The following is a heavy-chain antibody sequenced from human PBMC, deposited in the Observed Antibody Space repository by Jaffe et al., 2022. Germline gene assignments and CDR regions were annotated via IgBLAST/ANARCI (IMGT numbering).Heavy chain of an antibody. D-gene: IGHD3-16*01. Sequence: QITLKESGPTLVKPTQTLTLTCTFSGFSLSTSGVGVGWIRQPPGKALEWLALIYWNDDKRYSPSLKSRLTITKDTSKNQVVLTMTNMDPVDTATYYCAYNTRGFPRGGYFDYWGQGTLVTVSS. CDR3: AYNTRGFPRGGYFDY. J-gene: IGHJ4*02. CDR2: IYWNDDK. V-gene: IGHV2-5*01. CDR1: GFSLSTSGVG.